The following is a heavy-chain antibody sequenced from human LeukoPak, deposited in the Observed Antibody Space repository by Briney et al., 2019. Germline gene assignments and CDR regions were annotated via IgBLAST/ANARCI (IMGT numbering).Heavy chain of an antibody. D-gene: IGHD6-19*01. CDR1: GFTFSSYS. V-gene: IGHV3-48*04. J-gene: IGHJ6*02. Sequence: GGSLRLSCAASGFTFSSYSMNWVRQAPGKGLEWVSYISSSSSTIYYADSVKGRFTISRDNAKNSLYLQMNSLRAEDTAVYYCASPTYSSGWYGRYYYGMDVWGQGTTVTVSS. CDR2: ISSSSSTI. CDR3: ASPTYSSGWYGRYYYGMDV.